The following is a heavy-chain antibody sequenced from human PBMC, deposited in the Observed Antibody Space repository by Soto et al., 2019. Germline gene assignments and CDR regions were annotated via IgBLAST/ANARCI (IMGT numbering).Heavy chain of an antibody. Sequence: GVSLRLSCVASGFIFNNYAMTWVRQAPGKGLEWVSLVTHDGGHTYYGDSVKGRFAISRDNSRNTLFLQMNSLRAEDTAMYYCAKRRCGVTRLVYSTWGQGTLVTVSA. V-gene: IGHV3-23*01. CDR3: AKRRCGVTRLVYST. CDR1: GFIFNNYA. CDR2: VTHDGGHT. D-gene: IGHD4-17*01. J-gene: IGHJ5*02.